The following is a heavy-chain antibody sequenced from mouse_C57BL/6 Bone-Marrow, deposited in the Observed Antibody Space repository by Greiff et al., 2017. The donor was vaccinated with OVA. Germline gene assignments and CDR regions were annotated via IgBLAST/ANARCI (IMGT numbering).Heavy chain of an antibody. V-gene: IGHV1-22*01. CDR3: ARPLGSYYFDY. CDR2: INPNNGGT. D-gene: IGHD4-1*01. J-gene: IGHJ2*01. CDR1: GYTFTDYN. Sequence: VQLKESGPELVKPGASVKMSCKASGYTFTDYNMHWVKQSHGKSLEWIGYINPNNGGTSYNQKFKGKATLTVNKSSSTAYMELRSLTSEDSAVYYCARPLGSYYFDYWGQGTTLTVSS.